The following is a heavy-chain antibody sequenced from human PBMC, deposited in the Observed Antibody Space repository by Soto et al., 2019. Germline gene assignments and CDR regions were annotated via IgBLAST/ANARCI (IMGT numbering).Heavy chain of an antibody. Sequence: EVQLLESGGGLVQPGGSLRLSCAASGFIFSNYAMSWVRQAPGKGLEWVSSIGSGPDDSDSADYVKGRFTISRDNSKNTLYLQMNILRAEDTAIYYYAKDMMSHNAVWDPLDVWGQGTMVTVSS. CDR1: GFIFSNYA. J-gene: IGHJ3*01. V-gene: IGHV3-23*01. D-gene: IGHD3-16*01. CDR3: AKDMMSHNAVWDPLDV. CDR2: IGSGPDDS.